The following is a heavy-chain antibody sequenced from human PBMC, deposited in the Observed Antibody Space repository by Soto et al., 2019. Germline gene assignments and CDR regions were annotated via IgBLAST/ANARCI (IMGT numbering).Heavy chain of an antibody. V-gene: IGHV4-39*01. CDR1: GVSITSSSFL. CDR2: MFYSENT. Sequence: PSETLSLTCTVSGVSITSSSFLWGWIRQPPGKGLEWIATMFYSENTYYNPSLKTRVAVSADTSKNEFYLKLSSVTAADTARYFCARVPRIFRCFDYWGQGTLVTVS. CDR3: ARVPRIFRCFDY. J-gene: IGHJ4*03. D-gene: IGHD3-9*01.